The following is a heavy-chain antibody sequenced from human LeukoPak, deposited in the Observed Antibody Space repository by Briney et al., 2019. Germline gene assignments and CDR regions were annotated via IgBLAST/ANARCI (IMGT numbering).Heavy chain of an antibody. J-gene: IGHJ5*02. D-gene: IGHD2-2*02. CDR1: GYTFTSYG. CDR3: ARRRPPDADCSTISCYRSGAGRWFDA. Sequence: ASVKVSCKASGYTFTSYGISCVRHAPGQGLEWMGWISAYNENTNYTQKLQGRVTMTTDTSTRTAYIELKSLRSDATAVYYCARRRPPDADCSTISCYRSGAGRWFDAGRQRTLLTVYS. CDR2: ISAYNENT. V-gene: IGHV1-18*04.